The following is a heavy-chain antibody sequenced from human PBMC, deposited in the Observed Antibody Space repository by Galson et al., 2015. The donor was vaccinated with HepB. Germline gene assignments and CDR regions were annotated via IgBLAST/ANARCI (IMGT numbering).Heavy chain of an antibody. CDR1: GYTFISYA. CDR3: AREVERGYFDY. J-gene: IGHJ4*02. CDR2: INAGNGNT. V-gene: IGHV1-3*01. D-gene: IGHD2-15*01. Sequence: SVKVSCKASGYTFISYAMHWVRQAPGQRLEWMGWINAGNGNTKYSQKFQGKVIISRDTSASTGYMELSRLRSEDTAVYYCAREVERGYFDYWGQGTLVTVSS.